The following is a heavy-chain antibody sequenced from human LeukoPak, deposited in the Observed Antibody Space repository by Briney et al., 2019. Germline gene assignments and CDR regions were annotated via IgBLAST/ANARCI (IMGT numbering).Heavy chain of an antibody. CDR2: ISGSGDST. CDR1: GFTFSTYA. J-gene: IGHJ3*02. D-gene: IGHD1-26*01. CDR3: ARVRDSGRWGAFDI. Sequence: SGGSLRLSCAASGFTFSTYAMSWVRQAPGKGLEWVSAISGSGDSTYYADSVKGRFAISRDNSKNTLYLQMNSLRAEDTAVYYCARVRDSGRWGAFDIWGQGTMVTVSS. V-gene: IGHV3-23*01.